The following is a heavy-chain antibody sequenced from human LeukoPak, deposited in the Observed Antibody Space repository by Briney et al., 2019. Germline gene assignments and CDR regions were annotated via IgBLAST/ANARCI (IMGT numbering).Heavy chain of an antibody. Sequence: EAGGSLRLSCAASGIIFSDFGMHWVRQAPGKGLEWMAIIWYDGSNKYYADSVKGRFTISRDNSQNTMYLQMNSLRAEDTAVYYCTKATCSGANCFSNSPDAFDIWGQGTMVTVSS. D-gene: IGHD2-15*01. CDR1: GIIFSDFG. CDR2: IWYDGSNK. CDR3: TKATCSGANCFSNSPDAFDI. J-gene: IGHJ3*02. V-gene: IGHV3-33*06.